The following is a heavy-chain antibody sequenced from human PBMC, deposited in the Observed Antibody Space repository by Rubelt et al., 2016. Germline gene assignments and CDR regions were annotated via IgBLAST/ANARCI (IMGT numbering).Heavy chain of an antibody. V-gene: IGHV4-39*01. D-gene: IGHD4-17*01. CDR3: ARHAFIVTTGSFWDY. Sequence: QLQLQESGPGRVKPSETLSVTCTVSGDSISGSTYYWGWVRQPTGKGLGWMGSVYYRGSDYYKQSLRSRDSISVDTSKNQFTLRLNSVTAADTAVYYCARHAFIVTTGSFWDYWGQGALLAVSS. J-gene: IGHJ4*02. CDR2: VYYRGSD. CDR1: GDSISGSTYY.